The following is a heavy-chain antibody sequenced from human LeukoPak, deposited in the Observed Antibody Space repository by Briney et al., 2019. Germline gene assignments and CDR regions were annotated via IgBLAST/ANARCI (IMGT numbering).Heavy chain of an antibody. CDR3: ARLRSNSDRSDFFYFYDQ. D-gene: IGHD3-22*01. CDR2: VNIVGSYI. Sequence: GGSLRLSCAASGFTFSNYSMSWVRQAPGKGLEWVASVNIVGSYIYYADSMRGRFTTSRDNAKNSLFLQMNSLRAEDTAVYYCARLRSNSDRSDFFYFYDQWREGTLVTVSS. V-gene: IGHV3-21*01. J-gene: IGHJ4*02. CDR1: GFTFSNYS.